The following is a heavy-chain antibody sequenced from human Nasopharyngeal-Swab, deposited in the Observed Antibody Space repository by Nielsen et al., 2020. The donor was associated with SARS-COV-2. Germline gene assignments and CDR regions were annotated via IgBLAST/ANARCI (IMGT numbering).Heavy chain of an antibody. CDR2: INTNTGNP. J-gene: IGHJ6*03. CDR3: ARGGSSSWYSYYYYYMDG. D-gene: IGHD6-13*01. CDR1: GYTFTSYA. V-gene: IGHV7-4-1*02. Sequence: ASVKVSCKASGYTFTSYAMNWVRQAPGQGLEWMGWINTNTGNPTYAQGFTGRFVFSLDTSVSTAYLQISSLKAEDTAVYYCARGGSSSWYSYYYYYMDGWGKGPRSPSP.